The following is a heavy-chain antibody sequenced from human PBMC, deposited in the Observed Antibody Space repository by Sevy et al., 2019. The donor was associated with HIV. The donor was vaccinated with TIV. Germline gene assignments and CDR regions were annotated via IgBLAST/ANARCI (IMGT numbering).Heavy chain of an antibody. CDR3: ARGRPNYYFYAIDV. CDR2: INHSGST. J-gene: IGHJ6*02. V-gene: IGHV4-34*01. Sequence: SETLSITCAVYGGPFSGYLWGWIRQPPGKGLEGIGEINHSGSTNYNPSLKSRVTISIDTSKYQFSLNLRSVTAAATDVYYCARGRPNYYFYAIDVRGQGTTVTVSS. CDR1: GGPFSGYL.